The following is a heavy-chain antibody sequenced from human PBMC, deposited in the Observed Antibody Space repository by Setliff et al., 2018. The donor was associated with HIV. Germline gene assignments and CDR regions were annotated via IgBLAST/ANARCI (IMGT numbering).Heavy chain of an antibody. V-gene: IGHV4-39*07. CDR2: IYYSGST. Sequence: SETLSLTCTVSGVPTSASTYYWGWIRQPPGKGLEWIGSIYYSGSTYYNPSLKSRVTISVDTSKNQFSLKLSSVTAADTAIYYCARNVYDSSGYPPSWYFDLWGRGTLVTVSS. CDR1: GVPTSASTYY. CDR3: ARNVYDSSGYPPSWYFDL. D-gene: IGHD3-22*01. J-gene: IGHJ2*01.